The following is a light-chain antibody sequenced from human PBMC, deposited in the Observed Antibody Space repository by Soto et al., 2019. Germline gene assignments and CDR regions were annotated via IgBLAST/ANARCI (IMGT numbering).Light chain of an antibody. CDR3: QSYDRSLSGRV. V-gene: IGLV1-40*01. Sequence: QSVLTQPPSVSGAPGQRVTISCTGSSSNIGAGYDVHWYQQVPGTAPKALIYDNTNPPSGVPDRFSGSKSGTSASLAITGLQAEDEADYFCQSYDRSLSGRVFGGGTKLTVL. CDR1: SSNIGAGYD. CDR2: DNT. J-gene: IGLJ3*02.